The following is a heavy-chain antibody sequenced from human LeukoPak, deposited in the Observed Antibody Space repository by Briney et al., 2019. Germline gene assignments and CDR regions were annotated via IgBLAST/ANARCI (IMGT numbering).Heavy chain of an antibody. CDR3: AKRGVVIRGLLVIGYHQEAYHYDF. CDR1: GTSLSNYA. V-gene: IGHV3-23*01. D-gene: IGHD3-10*01. J-gene: IGHJ4*02. CDR2: ISERGGST. Sequence: PGGSLRLSCVVSGTSLSNYAMTWVRQAPGKGLEWVSYISERGGSTTYADSVKGRFTIARDTSLNTLYPQMNNLRAEDTAAYFCAKRGVVIRGLLVIGYHQEAYHYDFWGQGVLVTVSS.